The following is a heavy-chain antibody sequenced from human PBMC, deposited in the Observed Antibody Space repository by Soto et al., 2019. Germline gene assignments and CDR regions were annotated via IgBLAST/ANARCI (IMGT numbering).Heavy chain of an antibody. V-gene: IGHV1-2*04. CDR1: GYTFTGYY. CDR2: INPNSGGT. Sequence: ASVKVSCKASGYTFTGYYMHWVRQAPGQGLEWMGWINPNSGGTNYAQKFQGWVTMTRDTSISTAYMELSRLRSDDTAVYYCARGLVRSGSTFDPWGQGTLVTVSS. J-gene: IGHJ5*02. D-gene: IGHD6-19*01. CDR3: ARGLVRSGSTFDP.